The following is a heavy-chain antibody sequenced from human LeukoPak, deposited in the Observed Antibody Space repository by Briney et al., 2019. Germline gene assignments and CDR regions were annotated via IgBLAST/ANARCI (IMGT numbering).Heavy chain of an antibody. D-gene: IGHD2-2*01. CDR3: ARAGIVPATTLFDP. V-gene: IGHV1-18*01. Sequence: EASVKVSCKASGYTFTSYGISWVRQAPGQGLEWMGWISAYNGNTNYAQKLQGRVTMTRDTSTSTVYMELSSLRSEDTAVYYCARAGIVPATTLFDPWGQGTLVTVSS. CDR2: ISAYNGNT. J-gene: IGHJ5*02. CDR1: GYTFTSYG.